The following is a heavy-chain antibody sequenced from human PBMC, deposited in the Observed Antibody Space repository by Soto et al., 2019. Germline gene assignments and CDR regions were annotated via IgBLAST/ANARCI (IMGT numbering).Heavy chain of an antibody. J-gene: IGHJ4*02. CDR3: AKDGYSNSWYHFDY. D-gene: IGHD6-13*01. CDR2: IGGSGVST. Sequence: EVQLLESGGDSVQPGGSLRLSCAASGFTFSTFAMNWVRQAPGQGLEWVSTIGGSGVSTYYTDSVKGRFTISRDNSNNTVYLQMNSLRAEDTAVYYCAKDGYSNSWYHFDYWGQGTLVTVSS. V-gene: IGHV3-23*01. CDR1: GFTFSTFA.